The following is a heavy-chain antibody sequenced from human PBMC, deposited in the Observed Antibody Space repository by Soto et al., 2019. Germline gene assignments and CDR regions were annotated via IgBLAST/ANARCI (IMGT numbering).Heavy chain of an antibody. D-gene: IGHD3-3*01. CDR3: GRRDTSGYQESFQY. CDR1: GFTFSDYH. V-gene: IGHV3-11*01. J-gene: IGHJ1*01. Sequence: QVQLVESGGGLVKPGGSLRLSCAASGFTFSDYHMSWIRQAPGKGLEWVSYISGSGKTTYYADSVKGRFTISRDNAKNSLYLQMNSMRGEDTAVYYCGRRDTSGYQESFQYWGQGTLVAVSS. CDR2: ISGSGKTT.